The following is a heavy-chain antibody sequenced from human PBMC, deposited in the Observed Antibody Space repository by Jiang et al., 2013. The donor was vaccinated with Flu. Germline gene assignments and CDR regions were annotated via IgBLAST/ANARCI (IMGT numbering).Heavy chain of an antibody. V-gene: IGHV1-2*06. CDR3: ARGPSPITVTNRTYYYYGMDV. Sequence: SCKASGYTFTGYYMHWVRQAPGQGLEWMGRINPNSGGTNYAQKFQGRVTMTRDTSISTAYMELSRLRSDDTAVYYCARGPSPITVTNRTYYYYGMDVWGQGTTVTVSS. J-gene: IGHJ6*02. CDR1: GYTFTGYY. CDR2: INPNSGGT. D-gene: IGHD4-17*01.